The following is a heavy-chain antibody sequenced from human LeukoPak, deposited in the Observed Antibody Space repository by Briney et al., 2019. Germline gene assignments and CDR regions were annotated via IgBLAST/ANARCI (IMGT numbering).Heavy chain of an antibody. D-gene: IGHD6-13*01. J-gene: IGHJ4*02. CDR3: LRHTGYSNSWSQN. Sequence: GGSLRLSCAASGFTFSSYWMHWVRQAPGKGLVWVSHINSDGSSTSYAESVKGRFTISRDNAKNTLYLQLNSLRAEDTAVYYCLRHTGYSNSWSQNWGQGTLVTVSS. V-gene: IGHV3-74*01. CDR1: GFTFSSYW. CDR2: INSDGSST.